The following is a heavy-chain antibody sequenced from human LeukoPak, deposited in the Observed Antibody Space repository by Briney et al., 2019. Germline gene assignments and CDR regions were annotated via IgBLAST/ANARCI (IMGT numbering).Heavy chain of an antibody. J-gene: IGHJ5*02. V-gene: IGHV1-2*02. CDR2: INPNTGGT. CDR3: ARADYYGSGSYYIGNWFDP. D-gene: IGHD3-10*01. Sequence: ASVKVSCMASGSTFNGYYMHWVRQAPGQGLEWMGWINPNTGGTNYAQKFQGRVTMTRDTSISTAYMELSRLRSDDTAVYYCARADYYGSGSYYIGNWFDPWGQGTLVTVSS. CDR1: GSTFNGYY.